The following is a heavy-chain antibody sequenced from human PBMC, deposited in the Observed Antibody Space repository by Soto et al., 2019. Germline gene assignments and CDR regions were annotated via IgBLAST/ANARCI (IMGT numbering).Heavy chain of an antibody. CDR1: GGTFSSYT. J-gene: IGHJ4*02. Sequence: QVQLVQSGAEVKKPGSSVKVSCKASGGTFSSYTVSWVRQAPGQGLEWMGRIVPILGVPNYAQRFQGRVTITADKGKNTAYMELSSLRSEDTAVYYCARDRYAYGSGRTIDYWGQGTLVTVSS. V-gene: IGHV1-69*08. CDR2: IVPILGVP. CDR3: ARDRYAYGSGRTIDY. D-gene: IGHD3-10*01.